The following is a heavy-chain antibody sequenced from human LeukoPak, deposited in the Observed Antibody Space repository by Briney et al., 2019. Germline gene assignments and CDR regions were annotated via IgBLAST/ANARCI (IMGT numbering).Heavy chain of an antibody. Sequence: GASVKVSCKASGYTFTSYGISWVRQAPGQRLEWMGWSSAYNGNTNYAQKLQGRVTMTTDTSTSTAYMELRSLRSDDTAVYYCARDLVRSGGKGVVDYWGQGTLVTVSS. J-gene: IGHJ4*02. CDR3: ARDLVRSGGKGVVDY. CDR1: GYTFTSYG. V-gene: IGHV1-18*01. D-gene: IGHD5-12*01. CDR2: SSAYNGNT.